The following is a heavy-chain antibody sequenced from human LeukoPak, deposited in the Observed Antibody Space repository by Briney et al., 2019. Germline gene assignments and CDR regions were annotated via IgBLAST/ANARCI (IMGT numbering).Heavy chain of an antibody. CDR3: ARDRSYYDSSDAFDI. Sequence: GGSLRLSCAASGFTFSDYYMSWIRQAPGKGLEWVSYISSSGSTIYYADSVKGRFTISRDNAKNSLYLQMNSLRAEDTAVYYCARDRSYYDSSDAFDIWGQGTMVTVSS. D-gene: IGHD3-22*01. V-gene: IGHV3-11*04. J-gene: IGHJ3*02. CDR2: ISSSGSTI. CDR1: GFTFSDYY.